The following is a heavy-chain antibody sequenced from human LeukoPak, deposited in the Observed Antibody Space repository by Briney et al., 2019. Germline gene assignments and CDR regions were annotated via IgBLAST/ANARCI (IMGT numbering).Heavy chain of an antibody. CDR2: IHSDGLA. Sequence: SQTLSLTCTVSGDSISSGNYFWAWIRQSAGKGLEWIGRIHSDGLANYNPSLRRRVTISVDTSNNQFSLKVKSVTAADTATYYCARERQLGWLGPWGKGILVSVS. CDR3: ARERQLGWLGP. V-gene: IGHV4-61*02. CDR1: GDSISSGNYF. J-gene: IGHJ5*02. D-gene: IGHD5-24*01.